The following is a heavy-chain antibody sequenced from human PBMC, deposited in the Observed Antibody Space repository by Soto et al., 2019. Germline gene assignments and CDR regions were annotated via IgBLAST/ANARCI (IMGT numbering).Heavy chain of an antibody. J-gene: IGHJ4*02. V-gene: IGHV3-11*06. CDR2: ISSSSSYT. CDR3: ASGYSYGLH. CDR1: GFTFSDYY. Sequence: GGSLRLSCAASGFTFSDYYMSWIRQAPGKGLEWVSYISSSSSYTNYADSVKGRFTISRDNAKNSLYLQMNSLRAEDTAVYYCASGYSYGLHWGQGTLVTVSS. D-gene: IGHD5-18*01.